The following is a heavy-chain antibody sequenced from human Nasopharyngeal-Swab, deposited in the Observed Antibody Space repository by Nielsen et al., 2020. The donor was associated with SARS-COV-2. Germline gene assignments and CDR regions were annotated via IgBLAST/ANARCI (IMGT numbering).Heavy chain of an antibody. D-gene: IGHD2-15*01. Sequence: GGSLRLSCAASGFTFSDYYMTWIRQAPGKGLDWVSYISSGSSYTNYADSVRGRFTISRDNAKNSLYLQMNSLRAEDTAIYYCARYSTYCSGGTCYNPLHYWGQGTLVTVPS. V-gene: IGHV3-11*06. CDR1: GFTFSDYY. CDR3: ARYSTYCSGGTCYNPLHY. CDR2: ISSGSSYT. J-gene: IGHJ4*02.